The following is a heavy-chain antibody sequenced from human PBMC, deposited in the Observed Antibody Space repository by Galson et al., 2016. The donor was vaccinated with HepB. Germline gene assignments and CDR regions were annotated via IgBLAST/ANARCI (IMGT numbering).Heavy chain of an antibody. D-gene: IGHD6-13*01. CDR1: GFAFGNTW. CDR2: IKHKDDGETT. Sequence: SLRLSCAASGFAFGNTWMNWVRQAPGKGLEWIGRIKHKDDGETTDYAAPLKGRFTISRDDSKNRLYLQMNSLRAEDTAVYYCAKDRVLAAGNWFDPWGQGTLVTVSS. V-gene: IGHV3-15*01. CDR3: AKDRVLAAGNWFDP. J-gene: IGHJ5*02.